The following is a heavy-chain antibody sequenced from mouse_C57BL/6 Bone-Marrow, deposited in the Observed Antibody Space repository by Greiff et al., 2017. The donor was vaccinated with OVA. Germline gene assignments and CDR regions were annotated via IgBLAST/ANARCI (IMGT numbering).Heavy chain of an antibody. V-gene: IGHV14-4*01. Sequence: VQLKQSGAELVRPGASVKLSCTASGFNIKDDYMHWVQQRPEQGLEWIGWIDPENGDTEYASKLQGKATITADTSSNTAYLQLSSLTSEDTAVYYCTSYGNFDYWGQGTTLTVSS. D-gene: IGHD2-1*01. J-gene: IGHJ2*01. CDR3: TSYGNFDY. CDR2: IDPENGDT. CDR1: GFNIKDDY.